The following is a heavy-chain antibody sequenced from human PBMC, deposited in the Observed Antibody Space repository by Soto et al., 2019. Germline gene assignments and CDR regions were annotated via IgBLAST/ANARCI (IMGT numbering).Heavy chain of an antibody. J-gene: IGHJ3*02. Sequence: GESLKISCKGSGYSFTSYWIGWVRQMPGKGLEWMGIIYPGDSDTRYSPSFQGQVTISADKSISTAYLQWSSLKASDAAMYYCARQSTDIVVVTAIPHDAIDIWGQGTMVTVSS. D-gene: IGHD2-21*02. CDR3: ARQSTDIVVVTAIPHDAIDI. V-gene: IGHV5-51*01. CDR1: GYSFTSYW. CDR2: IYPGDSDT.